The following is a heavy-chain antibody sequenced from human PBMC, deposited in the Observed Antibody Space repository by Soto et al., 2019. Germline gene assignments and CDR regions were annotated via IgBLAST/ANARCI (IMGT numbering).Heavy chain of an antibody. D-gene: IGHD2-2*01. V-gene: IGHV3-33*01. J-gene: IGHJ6*02. CDR3: ARDLPLVVVVPAAPYYSYYYYYGMDV. Sequence: GGSLRLSCAASGFIFSNFGMHWVRQAPGKGLEWVAVIWYDGSNEYYADSVKGRFTISKDNSKNTLYLQMNSLRAEDTAVYYCARDLPLVVVVPAAPYYSYYYYYGMDVWGQGTTVTVSS. CDR2: IWYDGSNE. CDR1: GFIFSNFG.